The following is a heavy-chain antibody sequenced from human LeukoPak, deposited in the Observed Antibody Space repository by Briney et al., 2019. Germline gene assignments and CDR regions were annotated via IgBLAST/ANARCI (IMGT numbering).Heavy chain of an antibody. D-gene: IGHD3-10*01. J-gene: IGHJ4*02. V-gene: IGHV3-23*01. CDR1: GFTFNNFA. CDR2: ISNSGGST. CDR3: AATISLVRGYFDY. Sequence: GGSLRLSCAASGFTFNNFAMSWVRQAPGKGLEWVSVISNSGGSTYYADSVKGRFTLSRDNSKNTLYLQMNSLRAEDTAVYYCAATISLVRGYFDYWGQGTLVTVSS.